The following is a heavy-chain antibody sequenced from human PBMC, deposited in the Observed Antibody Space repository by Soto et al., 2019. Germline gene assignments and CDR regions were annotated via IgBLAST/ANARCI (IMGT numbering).Heavy chain of an antibody. CDR1: GFTFSSYG. CDR3: AKSSTSAYYPPLDY. D-gene: IGHD3-22*01. Sequence: QVQLVESGGGVVQPGRSLRLSCAASGFTFSSYGMHWVRQAPGKGLEWVAIIWFDGTEEHYADSVKGRFTISRDNSKNPLSLQLNSLRAEDTAVYYCAKSSTSAYYPPLDYWGQGTLVTVSS. J-gene: IGHJ4*02. CDR2: IWFDGTEE. V-gene: IGHV3-33*06.